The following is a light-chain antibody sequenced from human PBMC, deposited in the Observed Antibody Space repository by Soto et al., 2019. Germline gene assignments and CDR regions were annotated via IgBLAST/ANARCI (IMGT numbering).Light chain of an antibody. Sequence: QSALAQPASVSGSAGQSITISCTGTSSDVGAYNFVSWYQHHPGRAPKLIIYEVTIRPSGVSNRFSGSKSGNTASLTISGLQAEDEADYYCSSYTTSAPYVFGSGTKVTLL. CDR1: SSDVGAYNF. CDR3: SSYTTSAPYV. V-gene: IGLV2-14*01. CDR2: EVT. J-gene: IGLJ1*01.